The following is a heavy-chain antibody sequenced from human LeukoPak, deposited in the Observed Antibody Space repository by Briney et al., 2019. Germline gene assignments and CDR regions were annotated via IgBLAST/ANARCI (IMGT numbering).Heavy chain of an antibody. V-gene: IGHV4-39*01. CDR3: VGGPHLGAEYFHF. Sequence: PSETLPLTCSISGGSISDVSYFWGWIRQPPGKGLEWMGNFYYGGSPYYNTSLESRITISVDTTRNQVSLKLRSVTVTDTAVYYCVGGPHLGAEYFHFWGQGTRIIVSS. CDR1: GGSISDVSYF. CDR2: FYYGGSP. J-gene: IGHJ1*01. D-gene: IGHD3-16*01.